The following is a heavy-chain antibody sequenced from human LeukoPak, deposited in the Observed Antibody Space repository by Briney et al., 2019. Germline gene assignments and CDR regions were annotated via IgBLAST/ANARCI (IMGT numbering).Heavy chain of an antibody. Sequence: ASVKDSCKVSGSTLSDLSIHWVRQAPGKGLEYVGGSDPEDGEKFHAQNFQGRITMTEDTSIDTAYMELSSLRSEDTAVYYCVTDRARLFWYFDLWGRGTLVTASS. V-gene: IGHV1-24*01. D-gene: IGHD2-21*02. J-gene: IGHJ2*01. CDR3: VTDRARLFWYFDL. CDR1: GSTLSDLS. CDR2: SDPEDGEK.